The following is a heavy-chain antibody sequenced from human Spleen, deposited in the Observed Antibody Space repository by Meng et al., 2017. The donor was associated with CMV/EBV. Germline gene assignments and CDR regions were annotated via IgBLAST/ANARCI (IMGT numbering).Heavy chain of an antibody. J-gene: IGHJ4*02. CDR3: VRPFDFWSGYYGIFDY. CDR1: FSLSTSGVA. Sequence: FSLSTSGVAVCWIRQPPGKALEWLALIYWNDDKRYSPSLESRLTITKDTSKNQVVLTVANMDPVDTATYYCVRPFDFWSGYYGIFDYWGQGTLVTVSS. V-gene: IGHV2-5*01. CDR2: IYWNDDK. D-gene: IGHD3-3*01.